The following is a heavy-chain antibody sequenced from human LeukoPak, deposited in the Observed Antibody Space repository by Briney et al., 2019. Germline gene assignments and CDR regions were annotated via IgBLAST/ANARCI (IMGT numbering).Heavy chain of an antibody. V-gene: IGHV4-4*07. CDR1: GGSISSHY. J-gene: IGHJ6*03. D-gene: IGHD6-19*01. Sequence: SETLSLTCTVSGGSISSHYWSWIRQPAGKGLEWIGRIYTSGSTNYNPSLKSRVTMSVDTSKNQFSLKLSSVTAADTAVYYCARDLPAVAGTVRGENYMDVWGKGTTVTVSS. CDR3: ARDLPAVAGTVRGENYMDV. CDR2: IYTSGST.